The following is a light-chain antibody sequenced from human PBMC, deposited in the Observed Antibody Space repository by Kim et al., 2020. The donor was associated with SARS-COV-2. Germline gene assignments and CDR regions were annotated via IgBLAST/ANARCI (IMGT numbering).Light chain of an antibody. Sequence: ELTQPPSASGTPGQRVTISCSGSSSNIGSNYVYWYQQLPGTAPKLLIYRNNQRPSGFPDRFSGSKSGTSASLAISGHRSEDEADYYCAAWDDSLRVFGGGTQLTV. CDR2: RNN. CDR1: SSNIGSNY. J-gene: IGLJ3*02. CDR3: AAWDDSLRV. V-gene: IGLV1-47*01.